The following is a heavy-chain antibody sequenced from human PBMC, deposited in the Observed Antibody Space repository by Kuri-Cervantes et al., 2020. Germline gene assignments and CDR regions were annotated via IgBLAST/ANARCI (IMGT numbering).Heavy chain of an antibody. V-gene: IGHV3-48*04. CDR1: GFTFNSYS. D-gene: IGHD3-22*01. J-gene: IGHJ4*02. Sequence: GGSLRLSCAASGFTFNSYSMNWVRQAPGKGLEWVSYISSSGSTIYYADSVKGRFTISRDNAKNSLYLQMNSLRAEDTAVYYCARDSDSSGYYGLDYWGQGTLVTVSS. CDR3: ARDSDSSGYYGLDY. CDR2: ISSSGSTI.